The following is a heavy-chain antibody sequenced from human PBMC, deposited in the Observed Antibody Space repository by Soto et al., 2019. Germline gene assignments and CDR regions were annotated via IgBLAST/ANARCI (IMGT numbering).Heavy chain of an antibody. CDR2: IYYSGST. Sequence: QVQLQESGPGLVKPSETLSLTCTVSGGSISSYYWSWIRQPPGKGLEWIGYIYYSGSTNYNPSLKSRVTISVDTSKNQFSVKLSSATAADTAVYYCARANRDAFDSWGQGTMVTISS. V-gene: IGHV4-59*01. J-gene: IGHJ3*02. CDR1: GGSISSYY. CDR3: ARANRDAFDS.